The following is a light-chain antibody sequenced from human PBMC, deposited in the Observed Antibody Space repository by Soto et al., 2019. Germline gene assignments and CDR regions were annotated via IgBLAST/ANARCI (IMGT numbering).Light chain of an antibody. CDR3: QQSYSTSPYT. Sequence: DIQMTQSPSSLSASVGDRVTITCRASQSISSYLNLYQQKPGKAPKLLIYAASSLQSGVPSRFSGSGSGTDFTLTISSLQPEDFATYYCQQSYSTSPYTFGQGTKLEIK. CDR2: AAS. J-gene: IGKJ2*01. CDR1: QSISSY. V-gene: IGKV1-39*01.